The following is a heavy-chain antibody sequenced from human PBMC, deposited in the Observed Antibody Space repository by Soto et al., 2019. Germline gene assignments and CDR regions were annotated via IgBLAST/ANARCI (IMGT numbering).Heavy chain of an antibody. D-gene: IGHD2-8*02. CDR3: ARISYWVKDY. CDR2: FYYTGTT. J-gene: IGHJ4*02. Sequence: PSQTLCLTWTVSGGSLISGSYHWSWIRQPPGKGLEWIGYFYYTGTTKYNPSLESRVTISADTSKNQFSLNLTSVTAADTAVYYCARISYWVKDYWGQGSLVAVSS. CDR1: GGSLISGSYH. V-gene: IGHV4-61*01.